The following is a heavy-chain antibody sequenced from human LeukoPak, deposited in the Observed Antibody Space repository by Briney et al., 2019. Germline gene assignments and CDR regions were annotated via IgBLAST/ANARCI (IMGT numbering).Heavy chain of an antibody. D-gene: IGHD4-11*01. CDR1: GYTFTGYY. CDR3: ARSDYNDYRGLGF. V-gene: IGHV1-46*01. Sequence: ASVKVSCKASGYTFTGYYMHWVRQAPGQGLGWMGIIIPSSGSTTYAQQFQGRVTMTRDTSTSTVYMELSSLTSGDTAVYFCARSDYNDYRGLGFWGQGTLVTVSS. J-gene: IGHJ4*02. CDR2: IIPSSGST.